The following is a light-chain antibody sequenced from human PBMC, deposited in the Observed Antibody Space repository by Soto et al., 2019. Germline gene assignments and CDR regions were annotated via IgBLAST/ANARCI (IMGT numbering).Light chain of an antibody. CDR3: QAWDSNTAIV. Sequence: SYELTQPPSVSVSPGQTASITCSGDKLGNKYAFWYQQKPGQSPVLVIYQDTKRPSGIPERFSGSSSGNTATLTISGTQAMDEADYYCQAWDSNTAIVFGTGTQLTVL. CDR1: KLGNKY. J-gene: IGLJ1*01. CDR2: QDT. V-gene: IGLV3-1*01.